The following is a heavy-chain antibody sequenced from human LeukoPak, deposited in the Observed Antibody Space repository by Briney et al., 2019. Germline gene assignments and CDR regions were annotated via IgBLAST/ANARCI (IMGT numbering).Heavy chain of an antibody. CDR1: GGSISSSSYY. CDR3: ARGAYPSIAAAGTSRNYYYYGMDV. J-gene: IGHJ6*02. V-gene: IGHV4-39*01. CDR2: IYYSGST. Sequence: SETLSLTCTVSGGSISSSSYYWGWIRQPPGKGLEWIGSIYYSGSTYYNPSLKSRVTISVDTSKNQFSLKLSSVTAADTAVYYCARGAYPSIAAAGTSRNYYYYGMDVWGHGTTVTVSS. D-gene: IGHD6-13*01.